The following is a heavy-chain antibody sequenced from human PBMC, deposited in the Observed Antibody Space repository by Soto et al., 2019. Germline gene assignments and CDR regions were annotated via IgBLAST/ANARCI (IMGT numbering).Heavy chain of an antibody. J-gene: IGHJ3*02. CDR2: INPSGGST. CDR3: ARVSGMDDAFDI. CDR1: GYTFTSYY. D-gene: IGHD1-20*01. V-gene: IGHV1-46*01. Sequence: QVQLVQSGAEVKKPGASVKVSCKASGYTFTSYYMHWVRQAPGQGLEWMGIINPSGGSTSYAQKLQGRVTMTRDTSTSTVYLELSSLRSEDTAVYYCARVSGMDDAFDIWGQGTMVTVSS.